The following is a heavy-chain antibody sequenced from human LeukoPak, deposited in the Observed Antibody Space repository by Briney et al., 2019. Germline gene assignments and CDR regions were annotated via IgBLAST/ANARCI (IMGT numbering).Heavy chain of an antibody. CDR1: GGSISSYY. J-gene: IGHJ4*02. D-gene: IGHD3-22*01. Sequence: PSETLSLTCTVSGGSISSYYWSWIRQPPGKGLEWIGYIYYSGSTYYNPSLKSRVTISVDTSKNQFSLKLSSVTAADTAVYYCASPSPYYYDSSGPGGIDYWGQGTLVTVSS. CDR2: IYYSGST. V-gene: IGHV4-59*04. CDR3: ASPSPYYYDSSGPGGIDY.